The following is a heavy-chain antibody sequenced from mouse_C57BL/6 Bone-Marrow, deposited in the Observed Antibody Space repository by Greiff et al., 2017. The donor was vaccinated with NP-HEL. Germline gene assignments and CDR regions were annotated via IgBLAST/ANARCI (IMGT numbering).Heavy chain of an antibody. D-gene: IGHD1-1*01. J-gene: IGHJ3*01. CDR2: IDPSASYT. CDR1: GYTFTTYW. V-gene: IGHV1-50*01. CDR3: ARKAYYGRSYEFAY. Sequence: QVQLQQPGAELVKPGASVKLSCKASGYTFTTYWMQWVKQRPGQGLEWIGEIDPSASYTTYNQKFKGKATLTVDKSSSTAYMQLSSRTSEDAAVYYCARKAYYGRSYEFAYWGQGTLVTVSA.